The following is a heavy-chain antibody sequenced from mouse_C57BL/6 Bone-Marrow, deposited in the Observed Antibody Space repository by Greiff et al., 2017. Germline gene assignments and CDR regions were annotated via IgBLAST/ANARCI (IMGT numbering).Heavy chain of an antibody. CDR2: IDPENGDT. CDR1: GFNIKDDY. D-gene: IGHD2-13*01. V-gene: IGHV14-4*01. Sequence: VQLQQSGAELVRPGASVKLSCTASGFNIKDDYMHWVKQRPEQGLEWIGWIDPENGDTEYASKFQGKATITADTSSNTAYLQLSRLTSEDTAVYVCTTWGLPNYLDYWGQGTTLTLSS. CDR3: TTWGLPNYLDY. J-gene: IGHJ2*01.